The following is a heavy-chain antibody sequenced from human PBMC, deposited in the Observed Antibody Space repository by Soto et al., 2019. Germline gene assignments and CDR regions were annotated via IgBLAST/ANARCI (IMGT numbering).Heavy chain of an antibody. Sequence: GGSLSLSCAASGFTFSSFAMCWVRQAPGKGLEWVSAISGSGGSTYYADSVKGRFTISRDNSKNTLYLQMNSLRAEDTAVYYCAKDSPTRWLRVRFDYWGQGTLVTVSS. CDR2: ISGSGGST. D-gene: IGHD5-12*01. J-gene: IGHJ4*02. V-gene: IGHV3-23*01. CDR3: AKDSPTRWLRVRFDY. CDR1: GFTFSSFA.